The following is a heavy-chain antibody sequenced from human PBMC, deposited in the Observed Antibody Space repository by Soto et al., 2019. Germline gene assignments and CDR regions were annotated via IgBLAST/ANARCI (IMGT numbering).Heavy chain of an antibody. J-gene: IGHJ5*02. CDR3: ATEGGVVDANWFGP. Sequence: SETLSLTCTVSGDSVTRSRYYWGWIRQPPGKGLEWIGSIYYSGSAYYNPSLKSRITISIDTSKNQFSLNMNSMTAADTAVYYCATEGGVVDANWFGPWGQGTLVTVSS. D-gene: IGHD3-22*01. CDR1: GDSVTRSRYY. CDR2: IYYSGSA. V-gene: IGHV4-39*02.